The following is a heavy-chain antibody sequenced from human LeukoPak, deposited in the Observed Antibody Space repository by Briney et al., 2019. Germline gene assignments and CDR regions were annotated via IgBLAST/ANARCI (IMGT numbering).Heavy chain of an antibody. CDR1: GFTFSYYW. Sequence: GGSLRLSCAASGFTFSYYWMSWVRQAPGKGLEWVANIRGDGSERFYVGYLKGRFTISRDNAKNSLYLQMNSLRVDDTAVYYCVREGPPQGRPWSGWYPFDFWGQGILVTVSS. D-gene: IGHD3-3*01. CDR2: IRGDGSER. J-gene: IGHJ4*02. CDR3: VREGPPQGRPWSGWYPFDF. V-gene: IGHV3-7*01.